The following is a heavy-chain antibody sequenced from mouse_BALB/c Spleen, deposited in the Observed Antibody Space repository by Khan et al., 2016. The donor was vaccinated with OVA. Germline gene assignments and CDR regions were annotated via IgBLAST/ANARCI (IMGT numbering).Heavy chain of an antibody. V-gene: IGHV3-2*02. Sequence: VQLKQSGPGLVKPSQSLSLTCTVTGYAITSDYAWNWIRQFPGNKLEWMGYISSTGTTSYNPSLNSRISIIRDTSKNQFFLQLKSVTTEDTATYYSARSLYYSYGYALDCWGRGTSVTVSS. CDR1: GYAITSDYA. J-gene: IGHJ4*01. CDR2: ISSTGTT. D-gene: IGHD2-14*01. CDR3: ARSLYYSYGYALDC.